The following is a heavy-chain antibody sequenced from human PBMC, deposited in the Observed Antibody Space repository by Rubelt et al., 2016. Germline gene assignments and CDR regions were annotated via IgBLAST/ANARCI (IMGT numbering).Heavy chain of an antibody. J-gene: IGHJ6*02. D-gene: IGHD3-10*01. V-gene: IGHV4-59*01. CDR2: IYYSGST. CDR3: ASAGYGSGSYYSYYYGMDV. CDR1: GGSISSYY. Sequence: QVQLQESGPGLVKPSETLSLTCTVSGGSISSYYWSWIRQPPGKGLEWIGYIYYSGSTNYNPSLKSRVSISVDTSKNQFSLKLRSVTAADTAVYYCASAGYGSGSYYSYYYGMDVWGQGTTVTVSS.